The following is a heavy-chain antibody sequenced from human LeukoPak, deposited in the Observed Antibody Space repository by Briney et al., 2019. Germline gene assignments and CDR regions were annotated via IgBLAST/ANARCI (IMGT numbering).Heavy chain of an antibody. V-gene: IGHV3-74*01. J-gene: IGHJ6*04. CDR2: INTDGSST. D-gene: IGHD6-13*01. Sequence: GGSLRLSCAASGFTFSSYWMHWVRQAPGKGLVWVSRINTDGSSTSYADSVKGRFTISRDNAKNTLYLQMNSLRAEGTAVYYCARDQLVLGDDYGMDVWGKGTTVTVSS. CDR3: ARDQLVLGDDYGMDV. CDR1: GFTFSSYW.